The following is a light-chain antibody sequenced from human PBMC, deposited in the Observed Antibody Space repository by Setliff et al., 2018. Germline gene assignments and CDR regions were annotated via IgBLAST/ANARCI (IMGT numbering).Light chain of an antibody. CDR2: RNN. CDR3: AAWDDSLNAFYV. J-gene: IGLJ1*01. V-gene: IGLV1-44*01. Sequence: QSVLTQPPSASGTPGQRVTISCSGSSSNIGSNTVNWYQQLPGTAPKLLIYRNNQRPSGVPDRFSGSKSGTSASLAISGLQSEDEADYYCAAWDDSLNAFYVFGTGTKGTVL. CDR1: SSNIGSNT.